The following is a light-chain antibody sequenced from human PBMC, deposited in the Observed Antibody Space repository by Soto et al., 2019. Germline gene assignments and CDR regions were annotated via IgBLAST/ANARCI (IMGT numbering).Light chain of an antibody. CDR2: DAS. CDR3: QQYNDYWT. J-gene: IGKJ1*01. CDR1: QSITTW. V-gene: IGKV1-5*01. Sequence: DIQMTQSPSTLSASVGDRVVITCRASQSITTWLAWYQQKPGKAPKLLIYDASSLESGVPSRFSGSGSGTEFTLTISSLQPDDFATYYCQQYNDYWTFGLGTQV.